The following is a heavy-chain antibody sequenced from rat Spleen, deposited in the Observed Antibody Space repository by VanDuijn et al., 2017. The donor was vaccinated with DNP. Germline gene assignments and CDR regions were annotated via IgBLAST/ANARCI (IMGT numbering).Heavy chain of an antibody. D-gene: IGHD1-9*01. CDR3: TRGGTYYFDY. V-gene: IGHV5-31*01. J-gene: IGHJ4*01. CDR2: ITYDGDST. Sequence: EVQLVESGGGLVQPGRSLKLSCVASGFTFNKYWMTWIRQVPGKGLEWVAAITYDGDSTYYRDSVKGRFTVSRDDSTSTLYLQMDSLRSEDTATYYCTRGGTYYFDYWGQGISVTVSS. CDR1: GFTFNKYW.